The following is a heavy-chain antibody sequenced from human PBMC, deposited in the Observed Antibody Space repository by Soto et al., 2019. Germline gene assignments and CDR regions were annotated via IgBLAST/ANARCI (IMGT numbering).Heavy chain of an antibody. CDR2: IYYTGRT. D-gene: IGHD3-3*01. V-gene: IGHV4-39*01. CDR1: GGSLTSGAYY. J-gene: IGHJ5*02. CDR3: AIHDKVHYDFSSGFYGWFGP. Sequence: PSETLSLTCTLSGGSLTSGAYYWGWIRQYPVKGLEWIGSIYYTGRTYNNPTLKSRVNISVDTSKNQFSLNLSSVTAADTAVYYCAIHDKVHYDFSSGFYGWFGPWGQGTQVTVSS.